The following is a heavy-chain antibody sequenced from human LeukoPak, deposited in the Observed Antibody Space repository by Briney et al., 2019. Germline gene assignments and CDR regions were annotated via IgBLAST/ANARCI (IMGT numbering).Heavy chain of an antibody. Sequence: ASVKVSCKSSGYTFTSHYMHWVRQAPGQGLEWMGIINPSGGSTSYAQKFQGRVTMTRDMSTSTDYMELSSLRSEDTAVYFCARDQSGEWELVSGWWFDPWGQGTLVTVSS. V-gene: IGHV1-46*01. CDR1: GYTFTSHY. D-gene: IGHD1-26*01. CDR3: ARDQSGEWELVSGWWFDP. J-gene: IGHJ5*02. CDR2: INPSGGST.